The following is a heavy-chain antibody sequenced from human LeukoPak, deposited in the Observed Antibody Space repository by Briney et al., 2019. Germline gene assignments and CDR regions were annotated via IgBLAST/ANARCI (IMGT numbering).Heavy chain of an antibody. Sequence: PSQTLSLTCTVSGGSISSGSYYWSWIRQPAGKGLEWIGRIYTSGSTNYNPSLKSRVTMSVDTSKNQLSLKLTSVTAADTAVHYCARELITKADAFDIWGQGTMVTVSS. CDR1: GGSISSGSYY. CDR2: IYTSGST. J-gene: IGHJ3*02. CDR3: ARELITKADAFDI. D-gene: IGHD1-20*01. V-gene: IGHV4-61*02.